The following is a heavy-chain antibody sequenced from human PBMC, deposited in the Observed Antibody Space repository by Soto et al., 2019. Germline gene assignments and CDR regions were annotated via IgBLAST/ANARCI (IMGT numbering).Heavy chain of an antibody. CDR3: ARYRREAVAGYTLDN. J-gene: IGHJ4*02. CDR2: VYNSGST. Sequence: SETLSLTCTVSGGSISSDYWTWIRQPPGKGLEWIGYVYNSGSTNYNPSLKSRVTISEDTSKSQFSLKVNSMTAADTAVYYCARYRREAVAGYTLDNWGQGILVTVSS. CDR1: GGSISSDY. V-gene: IGHV4-59*01. D-gene: IGHD6-13*01.